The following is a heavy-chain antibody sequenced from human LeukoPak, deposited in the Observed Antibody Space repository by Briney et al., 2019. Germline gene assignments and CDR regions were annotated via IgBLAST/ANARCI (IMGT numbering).Heavy chain of an antibody. D-gene: IGHD4-17*01. V-gene: IGHV3-21*01. CDR1: GITFSSYS. CDR2: IGISSHNI. J-gene: IGHJ4*02. Sequence: GGSLRLSCAASGITFSSYSMNWVRQAPGKGLDCVSSIGISSHNIYYADSVKGRFTISRDNANNSLSLQMNSLRVEGTAVYYCARDGVRGFTATTPFDYWGPGTLVTVSS. CDR3: ARDGVRGFTATTPFDY.